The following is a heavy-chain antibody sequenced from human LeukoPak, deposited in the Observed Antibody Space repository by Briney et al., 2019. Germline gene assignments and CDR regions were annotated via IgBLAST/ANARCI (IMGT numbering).Heavy chain of an antibody. CDR3: ARAEDCSSTSCPRAFDI. Sequence: GGSLRLSCAASGFTFSTYWMHWVRQAPGKGLVWVSRINTDGSNTNYADSVKGRFTISRDNAENTLYLQMNSLRAEDTAVYYCARAEDCSSTSCPRAFDIWGQGTMVTVSS. CDR1: GFTFSTYW. D-gene: IGHD2-2*01. V-gene: IGHV3-74*01. J-gene: IGHJ3*02. CDR2: INTDGSNT.